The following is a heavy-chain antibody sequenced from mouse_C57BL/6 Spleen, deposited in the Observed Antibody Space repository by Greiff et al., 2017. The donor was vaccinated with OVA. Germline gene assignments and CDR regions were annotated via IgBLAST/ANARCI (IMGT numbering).Heavy chain of an antibody. D-gene: IGHD1-1*01. CDR2: IHPNSGST. V-gene: IGHV1-64*01. J-gene: IGHJ2*01. Sequence: QVHVKQPGAELVKPGASVKLSCKASGYTFTSYWMHWVKQRPGQGLEWIGMIHPNSGSTNYNEKFKSKATLTVDKSSSTAYMQLSSLTSEDSAVYYCAREDYYGSSYYWGQGTTLTVSS. CDR1: GYTFTSYW. CDR3: AREDYYGSSYY.